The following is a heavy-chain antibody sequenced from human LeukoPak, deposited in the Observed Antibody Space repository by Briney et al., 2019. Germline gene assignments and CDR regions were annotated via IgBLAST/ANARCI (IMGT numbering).Heavy chain of an antibody. Sequence: GGSLRLSCAASGFSVSSYYVTWVRQAPGKGLEWVSAIYTAQSTNYADSVKGRFTISRDTSKNIVFLQMNNLRAADTAVYYCARLADYGGVSGPHYFDSWGQGTLVTVSS. CDR3: ARLADYGGVSGPHYFDS. CDR1: GFSVSSYY. CDR2: IYTAQST. V-gene: IGHV3-53*01. J-gene: IGHJ4*02. D-gene: IGHD4-23*01.